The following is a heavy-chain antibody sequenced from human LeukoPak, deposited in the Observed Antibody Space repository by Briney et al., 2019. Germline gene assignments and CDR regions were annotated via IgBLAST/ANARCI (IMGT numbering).Heavy chain of an antibody. CDR3: ARDFCSSTSCRFDY. V-gene: IGHV3-48*04. J-gene: IGHJ4*02. CDR1: GFTFSSYS. CDR2: ISSSSSTI. D-gene: IGHD2-2*01. Sequence: LTGGSLRPSCAASGFTFSSYSMNWVRQAPGKGLEWVSYISSSSSTIYYADSVKGRFTISRDNAKNSLYLQMNSLRAEDTAVYYCARDFCSSTSCRFDYWGQGTLVTVSS.